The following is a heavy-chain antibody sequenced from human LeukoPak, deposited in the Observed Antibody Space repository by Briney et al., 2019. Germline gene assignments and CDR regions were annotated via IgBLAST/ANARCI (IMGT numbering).Heavy chain of an antibody. CDR3: AGEVDTAVY. D-gene: IGHD5-18*01. V-gene: IGHV4-59*12. CDR2: IHDSGNT. CDR1: GGSISNYY. Sequence: SETLSLTCTVSGGSISNYYWSWIRQPPGKGLELIGYIHDSGNTNYNPSLKSRSTISLDTSKNQFSLKLSSVTAADTAVYYCAGEVDTAVYWGQGTLVTVSS. J-gene: IGHJ4*02.